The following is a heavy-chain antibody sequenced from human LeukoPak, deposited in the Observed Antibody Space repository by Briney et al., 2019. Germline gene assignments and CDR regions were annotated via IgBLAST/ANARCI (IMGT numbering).Heavy chain of an antibody. CDR1: GYSISSGYY. J-gene: IGHJ5*02. V-gene: IGHV4-38-2*02. Sequence: SETQSLTCTVSGYSISSGYYWGWIRQPPGKGLEWIGYIFHSGSTNYNPSLKSRVTISLDTSKNQISLKLSSVTAADTAVYYCARESSSFNWFDPWGQGTLVTVSS. CDR3: ARESSSFNWFDP. D-gene: IGHD6-13*01. CDR2: IFHSGST.